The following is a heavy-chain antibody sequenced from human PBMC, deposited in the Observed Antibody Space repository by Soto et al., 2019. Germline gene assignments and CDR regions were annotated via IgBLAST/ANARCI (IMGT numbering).Heavy chain of an antibody. V-gene: IGHV1-18*01. CDR3: ARVVPGAEAWFGP. Sequence: SAEVSSTTSGYSFYNYGITWVRQDPGQPLEWLGWISLYSDGTNYAQKFQGRVSMTTDTSTTTAYMELRSLRSDDTAVYYCARVVPGAEAWFGPWGQGTLVTVSS. CDR2: ISLYSDGT. CDR1: GYSFYNYG. D-gene: IGHD2-2*01. J-gene: IGHJ5*02.